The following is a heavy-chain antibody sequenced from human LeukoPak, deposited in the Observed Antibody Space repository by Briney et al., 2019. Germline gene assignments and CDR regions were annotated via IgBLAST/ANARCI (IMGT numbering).Heavy chain of an antibody. CDR1: GDSIDTYY. CDR3: ARWFRAAGAKDLFDS. D-gene: IGHD6-25*01. V-gene: IGHV4-59*01. Sequence: SGTLSLTCTVSGDSIDTYYWAWVRQPPGKTLEYIGYIYYGGSTNYNPSLKSRVTISRDTSKNQFSLEVTSVTAADTAVYYCARWFRAAGAKDLFDSWGQGTLVTVSS. CDR2: IYYGGST. J-gene: IGHJ4*02.